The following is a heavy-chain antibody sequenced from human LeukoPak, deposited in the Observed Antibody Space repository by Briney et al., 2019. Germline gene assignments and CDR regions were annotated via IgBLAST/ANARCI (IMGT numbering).Heavy chain of an antibody. D-gene: IGHD3-22*01. V-gene: IGHV5-51*03. CDR1: GYSFTSYW. CDR2: IYPGDSDT. Sequence: PGESLKISCKGSGYSFTSYWIGWVRQMPGKGLEWMGIIYPGDSDTRYSPSFQGQVTISADKSISTAYLQWSSLKASDTAMYYCARASSGYVSVGVFDGPFPWGQGTLVTVSS. J-gene: IGHJ5*02. CDR3: ARASSGYVSVGVFDGPFP.